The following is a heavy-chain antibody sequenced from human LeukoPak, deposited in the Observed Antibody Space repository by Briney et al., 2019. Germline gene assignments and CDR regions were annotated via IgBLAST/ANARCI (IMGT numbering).Heavy chain of an antibody. Sequence: SETLSLTCTVSGGSISSSSYYWGWIRQPPGEGLEWIGSIYYSGSTYYNPSLKSRVTISVDTSKNQFSLNLSSVTAADTAVYYCARRPGGVPAAMGIDYWGQGTLVTVSS. J-gene: IGHJ4*02. D-gene: IGHD2-2*01. CDR3: ARRPGGVPAAMGIDY. V-gene: IGHV4-39*01. CDR1: GGSISSSSYY. CDR2: IYYSGST.